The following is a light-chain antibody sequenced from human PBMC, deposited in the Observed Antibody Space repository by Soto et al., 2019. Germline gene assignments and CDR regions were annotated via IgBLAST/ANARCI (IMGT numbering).Light chain of an antibody. CDR3: QQYNNWPRT. J-gene: IGKJ1*01. Sequence: EIVMTQSPATLSVSPGERATLSCRASQSVGGNLAWYQHRPGQAPRLLISAASTRATGVPARFSGSGSGTDFTLTISSLQSEDFAVYYCQQYNNWPRTFGQGTKVDIK. V-gene: IGKV3-15*01. CDR2: AAS. CDR1: QSVGGN.